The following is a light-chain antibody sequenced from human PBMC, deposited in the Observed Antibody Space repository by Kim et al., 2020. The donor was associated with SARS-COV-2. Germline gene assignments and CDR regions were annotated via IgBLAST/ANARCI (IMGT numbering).Light chain of an antibody. CDR3: SSSAGSNNLV. CDR1: SGDVGDNPY. CDR2: EVR. V-gene: IGLV2-8*01. J-gene: IGLJ3*02. Sequence: GQSVTISCSGISGDVGDNPYVSWYQQHPGKAPTLIIYEVRYRPSGVPDRFSGSKSGNTASLTVSGLQADDEADYYCSSSAGSNNLVFGGGTQLTVL.